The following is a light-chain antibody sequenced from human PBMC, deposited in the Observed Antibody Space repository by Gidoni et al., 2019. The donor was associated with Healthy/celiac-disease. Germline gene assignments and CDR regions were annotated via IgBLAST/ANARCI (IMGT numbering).Light chain of an antibody. CDR2: AAS. Sequence: DIQMTQSPSSLSASVGDRVTITCRASQSISSYLNWYPQKPGKAPKLLIYAASSLQSGVPSRFSGSGSGTDFTLTISSLQPEDFATYYCQQSYSTPLFTFGPGTKVDNK. V-gene: IGKV1-39*01. CDR3: QQSYSTPLFT. CDR1: QSISSY. J-gene: IGKJ3*01.